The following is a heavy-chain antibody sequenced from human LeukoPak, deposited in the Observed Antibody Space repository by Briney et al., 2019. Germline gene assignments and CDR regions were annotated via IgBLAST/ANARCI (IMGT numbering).Heavy chain of an antibody. V-gene: IGHV3-66*01. CDR2: IYSGGST. J-gene: IGHJ4*02. D-gene: IGHD6-19*01. Sequence: GGSLRLSCAASGFIVSSYYMTWVRQAPGKGLEWVSVIYSGGSTYYADSVKGRVAISRDNSKNTVFLQMNSVRAEDTAVYYCARGGRAVAGLVDYWGQGTLVTVSS. CDR3: ARGGRAVAGLVDY. CDR1: GFIVSSYY.